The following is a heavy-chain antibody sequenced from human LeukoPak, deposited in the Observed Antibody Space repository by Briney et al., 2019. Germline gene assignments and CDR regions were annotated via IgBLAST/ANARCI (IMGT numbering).Heavy chain of an antibody. D-gene: IGHD2-21*02. CDR2: IYLGDSDT. Sequence: GESLKISCKGSGYSFSSYWIGWVRQMPGKGLEWIGIIYLGDSDTRYSPSFQGQVTISADKSISTAYLQWSSLKASDTAMYYCARQVGGPFVTAIRPEAFDIWGQGTMVTVSS. CDR3: ARQVGGPFVTAIRPEAFDI. CDR1: GYSFSSYW. V-gene: IGHV5-51*01. J-gene: IGHJ3*02.